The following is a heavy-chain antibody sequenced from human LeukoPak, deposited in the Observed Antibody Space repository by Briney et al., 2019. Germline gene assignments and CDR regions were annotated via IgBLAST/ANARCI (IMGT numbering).Heavy chain of an antibody. Sequence: ETLSLTRAVSGYSLSSGYYWGWIRQPPGKGLEWVCSIDHSVITYYNPSHKSRVSISVDTTKNQFSLKLSSVSAADMAVYYCARYGSGDDVFGPDYWGQGTLVTVSS. D-gene: IGHD1-26*01. CDR3: ARYGSGDDVFGPDY. J-gene: IGHJ4*02. CDR2: IDHSVIT. V-gene: IGHV4-38-2*01. CDR1: GYSLSSGYY.